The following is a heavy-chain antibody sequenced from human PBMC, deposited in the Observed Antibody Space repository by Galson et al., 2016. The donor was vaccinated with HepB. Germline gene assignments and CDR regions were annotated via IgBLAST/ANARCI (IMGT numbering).Heavy chain of an antibody. CDR3: ARGAYYFYGMDL. D-gene: IGHD3-10*01. CDR2: INAGKGNT. CDR1: GYTFTRFF. Sequence: SVKVSCKASGYTFTRFFIHWVRQAPGHGLEWMGWINAGKGNTKYSQKFQGRVAITRETSANTAYMELSSLTSEDTALYYCARGAYYFYGMDLWGQGTTVTVSS. J-gene: IGHJ6*02. V-gene: IGHV1-3*01.